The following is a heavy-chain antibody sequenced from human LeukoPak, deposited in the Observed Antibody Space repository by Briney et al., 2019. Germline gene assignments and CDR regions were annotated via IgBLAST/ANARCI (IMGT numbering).Heavy chain of an antibody. D-gene: IGHD3-22*01. CDR3: ARGELDYYDSSGYYDGTFDI. Sequence: ASVKVSCKASGYTFTGYYMHWVRQAPGQGLEWMGWINPNSGGTNYAQKFQGRVTMTRDTSISTAYMELSRLRSDDTAVYYCARGELDYYDSSGYYDGTFDIWGQGTMVTVSS. CDR2: INPNSGGT. J-gene: IGHJ3*02. CDR1: GYTFTGYY. V-gene: IGHV1-2*02.